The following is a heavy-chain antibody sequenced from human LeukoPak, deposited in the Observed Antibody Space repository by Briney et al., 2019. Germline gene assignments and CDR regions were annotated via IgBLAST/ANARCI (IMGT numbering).Heavy chain of an antibody. J-gene: IGHJ4*02. D-gene: IGHD1-14*01. CDR1: GFTFSSYG. V-gene: IGHV3-30*03. CDR2: ISYDGKTK. Sequence: GRSLRLSCAASGFTFSSYGMHWVRQAPGKGLEWVAVISYDGKTKYYADSVKGRFTISRDNSKNTLYLEMNSLRAEDTAVYYCAREERKLFDYWGQGTLVTVSS. CDR3: AREERKLFDY.